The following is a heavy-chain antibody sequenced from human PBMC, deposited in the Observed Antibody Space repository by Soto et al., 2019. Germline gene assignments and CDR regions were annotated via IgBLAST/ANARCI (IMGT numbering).Heavy chain of an antibody. V-gene: IGHV3-23*01. CDR3: AKDRYYSSGGSCYVDAFDI. CDR2: ISGSVGST. J-gene: IGHJ3*02. CDR1: GFTFSSYA. Sequence: EVQLLESGGGLVQPGGSLRLSCAASGFTFSSYAMSWVRQAPGKGLGWVSVISGSVGSTYYADSVKGRFTISRDNTKHTLYLQMNSLRAEDTAVYYCAKDRYYSSGGSCYVDAFDIWGQGTMVTVSS. D-gene: IGHD2-15*01.